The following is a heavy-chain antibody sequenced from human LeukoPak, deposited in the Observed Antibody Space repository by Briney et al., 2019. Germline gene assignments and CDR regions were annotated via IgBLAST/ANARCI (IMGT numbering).Heavy chain of an antibody. D-gene: IGHD3-10*01. V-gene: IGHV3-74*01. J-gene: IGHJ4*02. Sequence: GGSLRLSCAASGFTFHNHWMHWVRQVPGKGLAWVARIDSDGSTTNYADSVKGRFTITRDNAKNTLNLLMTSLRPDDTAIYYCASGYYYGDSFDYWGQGALVTVSS. CDR3: ASGYYYGDSFDY. CDR1: GFTFHNHW. CDR2: IDSDGSTT.